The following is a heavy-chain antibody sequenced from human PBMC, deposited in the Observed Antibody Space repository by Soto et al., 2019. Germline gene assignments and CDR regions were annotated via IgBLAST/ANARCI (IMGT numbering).Heavy chain of an antibody. Sequence: PGGSLRLSCATSGFTFSINAMSWVRQAPGKGLEWVASISSSSSYIYYADSVKGRFTISRDNAKNSLYLQMNSLRAEDTAVYYCARDPGNYALDYWGQGTLVTVSS. J-gene: IGHJ4*02. V-gene: IGHV3-21*01. CDR3: ARDPGNYALDY. CDR1: GFTFSINA. CDR2: ISSSSSYI. D-gene: IGHD4-4*01.